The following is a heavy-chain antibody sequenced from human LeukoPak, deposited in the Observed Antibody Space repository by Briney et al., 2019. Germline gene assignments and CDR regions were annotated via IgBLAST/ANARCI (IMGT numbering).Heavy chain of an antibody. D-gene: IGHD2-8*01. CDR1: GGSISSGGYY. CDR2: IYHSGST. Sequence: SETLSLTCTVSGGSISSGGYYWSWIRQPPGKGLEWIGYIYHSGSTYYNPSLKSRVTISVDRSKNQFSLKLSSVTAADTAVYYCASLLGYCTNGVCYPIPTIFDYWGQGTLVTVSS. CDR3: ASLLGYCTNGVCYPIPTIFDY. V-gene: IGHV4-30-2*01. J-gene: IGHJ4*02.